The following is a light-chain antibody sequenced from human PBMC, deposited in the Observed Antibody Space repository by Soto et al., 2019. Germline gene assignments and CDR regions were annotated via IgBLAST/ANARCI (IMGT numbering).Light chain of an antibody. V-gene: IGKV3-20*01. CDR2: GAS. J-gene: IGKJ1*01. CDR1: QSVTSSY. CDR3: QEYIQWPPGM. Sequence: EIVLTQSPGTLSLSPGERATLSCRASQSVTSSYLAWYQQKPGQAPRFLMYGASSRATGIPDRFSGRGSGTDFTLTISRLEPEDFVVYYCQEYIQWPPGMFGPGTTVDIK.